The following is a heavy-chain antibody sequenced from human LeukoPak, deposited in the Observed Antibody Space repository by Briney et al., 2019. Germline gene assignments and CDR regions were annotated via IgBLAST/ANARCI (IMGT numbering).Heavy chain of an antibody. D-gene: IGHD2-2*02. CDR2: INPNSGGT. Sequence: ASVKDSCKASGYTFTGYYMHWVRQAPGQGLEWMGWINPNSGGTNYAQKFQGRVTMTRDTSISTAYMELSRLRSDDTAVYYCAREDVGDIVVVPAAIGYWGQGTLVTVSS. CDR3: AREDVGDIVVVPAAIGY. CDR1: GYTFTGYY. V-gene: IGHV1-2*02. J-gene: IGHJ4*02.